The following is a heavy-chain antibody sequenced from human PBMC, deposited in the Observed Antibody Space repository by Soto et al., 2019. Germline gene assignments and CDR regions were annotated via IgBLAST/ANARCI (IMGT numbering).Heavy chain of an antibody. CDR2: IDPSDSYT. Sequence: GESLKISCKGSGYSFTSYWISWVRQMPGKGLEWMGRIDPSDSYTNYSPSFQGHVTISADKSISTAYLQWSSLKAADTAVYYCATETYSNYFFYWGRGTLVTVSS. CDR3: ATETYSNYFFY. V-gene: IGHV5-10-1*01. D-gene: IGHD4-4*01. J-gene: IGHJ1*01. CDR1: GYSFTSYW.